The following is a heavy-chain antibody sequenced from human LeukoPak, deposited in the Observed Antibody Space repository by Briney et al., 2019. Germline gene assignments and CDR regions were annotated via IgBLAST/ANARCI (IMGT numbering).Heavy chain of an antibody. CDR2: IFPSGGEI. V-gene: IGHV3-23*01. Sequence: GGSLRLSCAASGFTFSSYAMIWVRQPPGKGLEWVSSIFPSGGEIHYADSVRGRFTISRDNSKSTLSLQMNSLRAEDTAIYYCATYRQVLLPFESWGQGTLVTVSS. J-gene: IGHJ4*02. D-gene: IGHD2-8*02. CDR1: GFTFSSYA. CDR3: ATYRQVLLPFES.